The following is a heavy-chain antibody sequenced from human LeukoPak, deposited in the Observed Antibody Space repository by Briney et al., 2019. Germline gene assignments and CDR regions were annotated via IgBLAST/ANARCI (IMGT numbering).Heavy chain of an antibody. CDR2: VSGSGGST. CDR1: GFSFSSYA. V-gene: IGHV3-23*01. D-gene: IGHD1-20*01. CDR3: AKDHRGDNWNDLAIDY. J-gene: IGHJ4*02. Sequence: GGSLRLSCAASGFSFSSYAMSWVRQAPGKGLEWVSTVSGSGGSTYYADSVKGRFTISRDNSKNTLYLQMNSLRAEDTAVYYCAKDHRGDNWNDLAIDYWGQGTLVTVSS.